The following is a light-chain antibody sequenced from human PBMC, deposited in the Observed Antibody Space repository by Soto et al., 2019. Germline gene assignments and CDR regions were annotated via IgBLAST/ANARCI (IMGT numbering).Light chain of an antibody. Sequence: DIQVTQSPSTLSASVGDRVTITCRASHSIRNNLAWYQQRPGKAPKLLMYRSSSLESWVPSRFSGSGSGTEFTLTISSLQPDDFATYYCQQYNSYSLTFGGGTKVELK. J-gene: IGKJ4*01. CDR2: RSS. V-gene: IGKV1-5*03. CDR3: QQYNSYSLT. CDR1: HSIRNN.